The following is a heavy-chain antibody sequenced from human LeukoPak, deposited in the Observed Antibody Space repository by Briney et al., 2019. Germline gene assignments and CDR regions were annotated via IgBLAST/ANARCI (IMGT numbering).Heavy chain of an antibody. CDR2: ITGSGGST. D-gene: IGHD2-2*01. CDR3: AKVLGYQRGYFDY. V-gene: IGHV3-23*01. J-gene: IGHJ4*02. CDR1: GVTFSSYA. Sequence: PGGSLRLSCAPSGVTFSSYAMSWGREAPGEGVGWVSGITGSGGSTYYADSVKGRFTISRDNSRNTLYLQMNSLRVEDTAVYYCAKVLGYQRGYFDYWGQGTLVTVSS.